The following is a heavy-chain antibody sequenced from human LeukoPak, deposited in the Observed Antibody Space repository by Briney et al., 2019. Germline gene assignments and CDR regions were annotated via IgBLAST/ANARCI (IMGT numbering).Heavy chain of an antibody. V-gene: IGHV4-59*01. CDR3: ARGRVSIAVAGTHWFDP. J-gene: IGHJ5*02. CDR2: IYYSGST. CDR1: GGSISSYY. Sequence: SETLPLTCTVSGGSISSYYWSWIRQPPGKGLEWIGYIYYSGSTNYNPSLKSRVTISVDTSKNQFSLKLSSVTAADTAVYYCARGRVSIAVAGTHWFDPWGQGTLVTVSS. D-gene: IGHD6-19*01.